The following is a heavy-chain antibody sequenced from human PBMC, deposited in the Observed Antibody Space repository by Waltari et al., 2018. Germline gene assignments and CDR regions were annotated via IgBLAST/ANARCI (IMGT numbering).Heavy chain of an antibody. D-gene: IGHD2-21*02. J-gene: IGHJ4*02. Sequence: GLIQPGGSLRLSCVASGVTVSNNYMTWLRQAPGKGLELVSLIYSGGTTYYADSVRGRFTISRDGSKNTVYLQMNSLRAEDTAVYFCARNQVETALGYWGQGTLVTVSS. CDR3: ARNQVETALGY. CDR2: IYSGGTT. V-gene: IGHV3-53*01. CDR1: GVTVSNNY.